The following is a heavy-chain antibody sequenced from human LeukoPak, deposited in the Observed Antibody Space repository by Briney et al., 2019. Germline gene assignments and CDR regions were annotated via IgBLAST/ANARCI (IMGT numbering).Heavy chain of an antibody. D-gene: IGHD5-12*01. Sequence: ASVKVSCKASGYTFTSYGISWVRQAPGQGLEWMGWISAYNGNTNYAQKLQGRVTMTTDTSTSTAYMELRSLRSDDTAVYYCARDERWLQFHGWEYSFDYWGQGTLVTVSS. CDR1: GYTFTSYG. CDR3: ARDERWLQFHGWEYSFDY. V-gene: IGHV1-18*01. CDR2: ISAYNGNT. J-gene: IGHJ4*02.